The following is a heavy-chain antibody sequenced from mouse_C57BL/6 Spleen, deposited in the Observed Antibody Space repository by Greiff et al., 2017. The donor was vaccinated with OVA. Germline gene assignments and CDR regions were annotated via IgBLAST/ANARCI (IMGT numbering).Heavy chain of an antibody. J-gene: IGHJ1*03. CDR1: GYTFTDYN. V-gene: IGHV1-18*01. Sequence: VQLQQSGPELVKPGASVKIPCKASGYTFTDYNMDWVKQSHGKSLEWIGDINPNNGGTIYNQKFKGKATLTVDKSSSTAYMELRSLTSEDTAVYYCARWGYGSSYEGYFDVWGTGTTVTVSS. D-gene: IGHD1-1*01. CDR3: ARWGYGSSYEGYFDV. CDR2: INPNNGGT.